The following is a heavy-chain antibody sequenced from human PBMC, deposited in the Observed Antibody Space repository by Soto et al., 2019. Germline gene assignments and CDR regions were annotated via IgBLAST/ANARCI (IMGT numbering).Heavy chain of an antibody. CDR2: IYDSGTT. V-gene: IGHV4-59*08. J-gene: IGHJ4*02. CDR3: AQLNYGEEGYFFDF. Sequence: QVQLRESGPGLVRPSETLSLTCTVSGGSITGYYWSWIRQPPGKGLEWIGYIYDSGTTTYNAALKSRVTISADTSKNQFSLNLRSVTAADTAVYYCAQLNYGEEGYFFDFWGQGLLVTVSS. CDR1: GGSITGYY. D-gene: IGHD4-17*01.